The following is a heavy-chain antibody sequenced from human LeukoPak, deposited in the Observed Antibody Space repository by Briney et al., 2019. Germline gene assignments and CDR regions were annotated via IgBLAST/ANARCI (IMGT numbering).Heavy chain of an antibody. V-gene: IGHV4-34*01. J-gene: IGHJ5*02. Sequence: MTSETLSITCAVYGGSFSGYYLSWIRQPPGKGLEWIGEINHSGSTNYNPSLKSRVTISVDTSKNQFSLKLSSVTAADTAVYYCARVFRMVYANNWLDPWGQGTLVTVSS. D-gene: IGHD2-8*01. CDR3: ARVFRMVYANNWLDP. CDR2: INHSGST. CDR1: GGSFSGYY.